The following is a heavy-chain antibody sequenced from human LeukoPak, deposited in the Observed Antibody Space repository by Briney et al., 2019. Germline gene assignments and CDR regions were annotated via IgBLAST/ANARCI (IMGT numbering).Heavy chain of an antibody. D-gene: IGHD2-15*01. V-gene: IGHV3-48*01. CDR2: ISSDSGAR. Sequence: PGGSLRLSCGASGLTFSTYSMNWVRQAPGKGLEWVSYISSDSGARYYADSVKGRFTISRDNAKNSLYLQMNSLRAEDTSVYYCARATQTGFDPWGQGTLVTVSS. CDR3: ARATQTGFDP. J-gene: IGHJ5*02. CDR1: GLTFSTYS.